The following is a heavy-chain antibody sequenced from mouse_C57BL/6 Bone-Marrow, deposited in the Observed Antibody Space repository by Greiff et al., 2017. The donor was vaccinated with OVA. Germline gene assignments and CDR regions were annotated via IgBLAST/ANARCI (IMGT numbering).Heavy chain of an antibody. CDR3: TSGDYGSSYWYFDV. V-gene: IGHV5-9-1*02. CDR2: ISSGGDYI. CDR1: GFTFSSYA. J-gene: IGHJ1*03. D-gene: IGHD1-1*01. Sequence: EVMLVESGEGLVKPGGSLKLSCAASGFTFSSYAMSWVRQTPEKRLEWVAYISSGGDYIYYADTVKGRFTISRDNARNTLYLQMRSLKSEDTAMYDCTSGDYGSSYWYFDVWGTGTTVTVSS.